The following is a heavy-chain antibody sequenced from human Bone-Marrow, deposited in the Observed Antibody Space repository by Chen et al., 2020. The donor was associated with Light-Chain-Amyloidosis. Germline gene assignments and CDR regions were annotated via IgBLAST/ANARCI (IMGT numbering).Heavy chain of an antibody. V-gene: IGHV5-51*01. D-gene: IGHD5-12*01. CDR3: ARRRDGYNFDY. CDR1: GNIFPNYW. J-gene: IGHJ4*02. Sequence: EVQLEQSGPEVKKPGESLKSFCKGYGNIFPNYWIGWVRQMPGKGLEWMGVIYPDDSDARYSPSFEGQVTISADKSITTAYLQWRSLKASDTAMYYCARRRDGYNFDYWGQGTLVTVSS. CDR2: IYPDDSDA.